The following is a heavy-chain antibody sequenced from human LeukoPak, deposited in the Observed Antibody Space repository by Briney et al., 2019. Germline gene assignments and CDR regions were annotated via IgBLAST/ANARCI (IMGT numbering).Heavy chain of an antibody. CDR3: ARDSLGSGSYYDY. J-gene: IGHJ4*02. CDR1: GFTFRSFW. D-gene: IGHD3-10*01. CDR2: IKQDGSEK. Sequence: GGSLRLSCAASGFTFRSFWMSWVRPAPGKGLEWVANIKQDGSEKYYVDSVKGRFTISRDNAKNSLYLQMNSLRAEDTAVYYCARDSLGSGSYYDYWGQGTLVTVSS. V-gene: IGHV3-7*01.